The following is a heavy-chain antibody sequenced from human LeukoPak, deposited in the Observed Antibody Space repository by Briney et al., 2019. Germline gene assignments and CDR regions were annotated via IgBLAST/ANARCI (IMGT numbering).Heavy chain of an antibody. Sequence: GGSLRLSCAASGFTFSSYAMSWVRQAPGKGLEWVSAISGSGGSTYYADSVKGRSTISRDNSKNTLYLQMNSLRAEDTAVYYCAKVGGVVTNLYYFDYWGQGTLVTVSS. CDR1: GFTFSSYA. CDR2: ISGSGGST. D-gene: IGHD3-3*01. CDR3: AKVGGVVTNLYYFDY. V-gene: IGHV3-23*01. J-gene: IGHJ4*02.